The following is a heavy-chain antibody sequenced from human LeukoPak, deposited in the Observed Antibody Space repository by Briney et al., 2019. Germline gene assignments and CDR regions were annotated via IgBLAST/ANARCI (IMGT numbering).Heavy chain of an antibody. D-gene: IGHD5-18*01. Sequence: PSQTLSLTCTISGGSITSGGYYWPWLRQFPGKGLEWIGFIYHDGGIYYNPSLRSRVTISLDTSNIQFSLKLSSVTAADTAVYYCARERGDTAMFRFTDCWGQGTLVTVSS. V-gene: IGHV4-31*03. J-gene: IGHJ4*02. CDR3: ARERGDTAMFRFTDC. CDR1: GGSITSGGYY. CDR2: IYHDGGI.